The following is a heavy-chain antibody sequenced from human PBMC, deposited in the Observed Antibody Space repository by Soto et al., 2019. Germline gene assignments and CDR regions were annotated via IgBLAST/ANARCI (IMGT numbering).Heavy chain of an antibody. CDR1: GGPITSGSYY. V-gene: IGHV4-39*01. J-gene: IGHJ1*01. Sequence: QLQLQESGPGLVKPSETLSLTCTVSGGPITSGSYYWGWIRQPPGKGLEWMGSIYYSGRTCYKPSLRSRVTISIDTSRNQFSLKVNSVTAADTAVYYCARQASEGYSSSPFRFWGQGTLVTVSS. CDR2: IYYSGRT. CDR3: ARQASEGYSSSPFRF. D-gene: IGHD6-6*01.